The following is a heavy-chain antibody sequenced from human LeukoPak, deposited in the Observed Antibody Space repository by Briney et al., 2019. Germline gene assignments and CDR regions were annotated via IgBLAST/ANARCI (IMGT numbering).Heavy chain of an antibody. Sequence: GESLKISCKGSGYTFTTYWVGWVRQMPGKGLEWMGIIYPGDSDTRYSPSFQGQVTISVDKSITTAYLQWGSLKASDTAMYYCAKTHPISGSGYYWFDSWGQGTFVTVSS. CDR3: AKTHPISGSGYYWFDS. J-gene: IGHJ5*01. CDR2: IYPGDSDT. V-gene: IGHV5-51*01. D-gene: IGHD3-22*01. CDR1: GYTFTTYW.